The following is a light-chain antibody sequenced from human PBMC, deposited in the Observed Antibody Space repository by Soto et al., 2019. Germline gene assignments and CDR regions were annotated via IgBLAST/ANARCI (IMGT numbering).Light chain of an antibody. CDR3: QQYDTYSPFT. CDR2: GAS. CDR1: QSIGSW. J-gene: IGKJ2*01. Sequence: DIQMTQSPSTLSASVGDRVTITCRASQSIGSWLAWYQQKPGKAPKLLVYGASTLQSGVPSRFGGSGSGTEFTLTISSLQPDDFATYDCQQYDTYSPFTFGQGTKLEIK. V-gene: IGKV1-5*01.